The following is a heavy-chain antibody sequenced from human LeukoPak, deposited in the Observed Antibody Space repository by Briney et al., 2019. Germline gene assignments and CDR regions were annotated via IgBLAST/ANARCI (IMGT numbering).Heavy chain of an antibody. V-gene: IGHV3-48*01. CDR3: ARDESVVTPDPFDI. CDR2: ISSSSSTI. CDR1: GFTFSSYS. J-gene: IGHJ3*02. Sequence: GGSLRLSCAASGFTFSSYSMNWVRQAPGKGLEWVSYISSSSSTIYYADSVKGRFTISRDNAKNSLYPQMNSLRAEDTAVYYCARDESVVTPDPFDIWGQGTMVTVSS. D-gene: IGHD4-23*01.